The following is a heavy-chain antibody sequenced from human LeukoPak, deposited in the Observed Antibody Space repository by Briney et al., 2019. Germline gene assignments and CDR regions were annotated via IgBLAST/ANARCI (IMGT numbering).Heavy chain of an antibody. V-gene: IGHV3-66*01. CDR1: GFTFSSYG. CDR3: ARESSLGY. J-gene: IGHJ4*02. Sequence: GRSLRLSCAASGFTFSSYGMHWVRQAPGKGLEWVSVIYSGGSTYYADSVKGRFTISRDNSKNTLYLQMNSLRAEDTAVYYCARESSLGYWGQGTLVTVSS. CDR2: IYSGGST.